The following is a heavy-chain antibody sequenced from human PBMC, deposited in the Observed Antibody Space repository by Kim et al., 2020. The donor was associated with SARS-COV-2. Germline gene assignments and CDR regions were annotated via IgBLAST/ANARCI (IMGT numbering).Heavy chain of an antibody. CDR1: GYTFTDYF. CDR2: IIPHTGGT. V-gene: IGHV1-2*02. D-gene: IGHD2-15*01. Sequence: ASVKVSCKASGYTFTDYFIHWVRQAPGQGLEWLGWIIPHTGGTNYAQKVQGRVTMTRDTSISTAYMDLSSLKSDDTAVYYCARCLSDCTGGSCNPWGQGTLVTVSS. CDR3: ARCLSDCTGGSCNP. J-gene: IGHJ5*02.